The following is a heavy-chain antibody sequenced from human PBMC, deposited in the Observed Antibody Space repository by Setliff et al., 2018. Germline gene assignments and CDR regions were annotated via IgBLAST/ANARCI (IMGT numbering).Heavy chain of an antibody. CDR2: ISAYNGNT. CDR1: GYTFTGYG. Sequence: GASVKVSCKASGYTFTGYGISWVRQAPGQGLEWMGWISAYNGNTNYAQKLQGRVTMTTDTSTSTAYMELRSLRSDDTAVYYCARGLRPGPQAKYYYDSSGYSPFDIWGQGTMVTVSS. CDR3: ARGLRPGPQAKYYYDSSGYSPFDI. J-gene: IGHJ3*02. D-gene: IGHD3-22*01. V-gene: IGHV1-18*01.